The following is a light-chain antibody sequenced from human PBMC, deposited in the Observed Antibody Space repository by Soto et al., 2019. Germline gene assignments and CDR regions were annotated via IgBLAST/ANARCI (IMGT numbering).Light chain of an antibody. CDR3: QQYYSTPT. V-gene: IGKV4-1*01. CDR2: WAS. J-gene: IGKJ5*01. CDR1: QSVLYSSNNKNY. Sequence: DIVMTQSPDSLAVSLGERATINCKSXQSVLYSSNNKNYLAWYQQKPGQPPKLLIYWASTRESGVPDRFSGSGSGTDFTLTISSLQAEDVAVYYCQQYYSTPTFGQGTRLEIK.